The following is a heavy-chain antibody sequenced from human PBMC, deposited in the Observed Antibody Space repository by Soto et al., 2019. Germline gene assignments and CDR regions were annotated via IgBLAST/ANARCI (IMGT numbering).Heavy chain of an antibody. Sequence: PGGSLTLSCAPSGFIFSRYAMSSVRQAPGKGLEWVSRISGSDGSTYYADSVKGRLTSSRDNSKNTLYLQMNSLRAEDTAIYYCAKDRLGSGYDFGPWGRGTLVTVSS. CDR1: GFIFSRYA. V-gene: IGHV3-23*01. J-gene: IGHJ5*02. CDR3: AKDRLGSGYDFGP. CDR2: ISGSDGST. D-gene: IGHD5-12*01.